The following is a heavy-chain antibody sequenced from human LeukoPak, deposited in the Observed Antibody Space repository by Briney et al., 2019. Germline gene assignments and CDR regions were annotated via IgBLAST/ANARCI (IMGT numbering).Heavy chain of an antibody. CDR2: MNPNSGNT. CDR3: ARGLTVTTYYYYYMDV. Sequence: ASVKVSCKASGYTFTSYDINWVRQATGQGLEWMGWMNPNSGNTGYAQKFQGRVTITRNTSISTAYMELSSLRSEDTAVYYCARGLTVTTYYYYYMDVWGKGTTVTVSS. D-gene: IGHD4-11*01. V-gene: IGHV1-8*03. J-gene: IGHJ6*03. CDR1: GYTFTSYD.